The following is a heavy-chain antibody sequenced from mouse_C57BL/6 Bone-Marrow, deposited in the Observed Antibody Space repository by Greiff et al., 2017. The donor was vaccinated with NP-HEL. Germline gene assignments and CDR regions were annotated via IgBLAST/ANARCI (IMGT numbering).Heavy chain of an antibody. J-gene: IGHJ2*01. CDR1: GYTFTSYG. D-gene: IGHD1-1*01. V-gene: IGHV1-81*01. CDR2: IYPRSGNT. CDR3: ARLGYYEDYFDY. Sequence: QVHVKQSGAELARPGASVKLSCKASGYTFTSYGISWVKQRTGQGLEWIGEIYPRSGNTYYNEKFKGKATLTADKSSSTAYMELRSLTSEDSAVYFCARLGYYEDYFDYWGQGTTLTVSS.